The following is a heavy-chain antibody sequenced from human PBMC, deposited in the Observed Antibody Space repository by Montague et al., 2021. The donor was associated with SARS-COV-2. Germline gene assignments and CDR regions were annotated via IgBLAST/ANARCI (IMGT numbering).Heavy chain of an antibody. D-gene: IGHD6-13*01. CDR2: LRGSDGMT. Sequence: SLRLSCAASGFTFNDHPMAWVRQAPGGGLEWVSALRGSDGMTYYADSVKGRFTISSDISDNTLFLQMNNLRAEGTAIYFCAKTLLLGGSSWTSTTWYFDLWGRGTLVTVSS. V-gene: IGHV3-23*01. CDR1: GFTFNDHP. J-gene: IGHJ2*01. CDR3: AKTLLLGGSSWTSTTWYFDL.